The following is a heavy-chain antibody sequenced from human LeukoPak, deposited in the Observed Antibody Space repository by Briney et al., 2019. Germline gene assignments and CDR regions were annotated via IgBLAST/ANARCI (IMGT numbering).Heavy chain of an antibody. D-gene: IGHD2-2*01. J-gene: IGHJ4*02. V-gene: IGHV1-2*02. CDR3: ARANFLSCSSTSCLFDY. CDR2: INPVSGGT. CDR1: EYTFTDYY. Sequence: ASVKGSCKASEYTFTDYYLHWVRQAPGQGFEWMGWINPVSGGTNYVQKFQGRVTMTRDTSISTAYMELSRLRSDDTAVYYCARANFLSCSSTSCLFDYWGQGTLVTVSS.